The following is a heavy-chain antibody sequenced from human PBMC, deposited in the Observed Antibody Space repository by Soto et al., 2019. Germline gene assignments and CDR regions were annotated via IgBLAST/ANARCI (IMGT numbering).Heavy chain of an antibody. CDR3: ARGYSYTQPVFDY. V-gene: IGHV3-53*01. J-gene: IGHJ4*02. CDR1: GFTVSNNY. Sequence: EVQLVESGGGLIQPGGSLRLSCAASGFTVSNNYMTWVRQAPGKGLEWVSFIYSGGSTYYADSVKGRFTISRDNFKNTLYLQMNSLRAEDTAVYYCARGYSYTQPVFDYWGLGTLVTVSS. D-gene: IGHD5-18*01. CDR2: IYSGGST.